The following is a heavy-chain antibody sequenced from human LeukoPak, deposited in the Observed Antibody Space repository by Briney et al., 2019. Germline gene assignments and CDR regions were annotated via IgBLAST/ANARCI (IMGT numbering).Heavy chain of an antibody. D-gene: IGHD3-10*01. CDR3: ARQRYYYGSGSHGAFDI. V-gene: IGHV4-61*02. J-gene: IGHJ3*02. CDR1: GDSISRGTYY. Sequence: PSETLSLTCTVSGDSISRGTYYGRWIRRPAGKVLEWIGRIYTIGCSYYTPSLRCQVSISLDTSKNQFPPNLRSVTAADTAVYYCARQRYYYGSGSHGAFDIWGQGTMVTVSS. CDR2: IYTIGCS.